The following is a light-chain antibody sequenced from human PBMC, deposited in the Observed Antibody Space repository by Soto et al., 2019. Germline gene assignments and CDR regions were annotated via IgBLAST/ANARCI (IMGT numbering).Light chain of an antibody. J-gene: IGKJ4*01. V-gene: IGKV1-9*01. CDR2: GAS. Sequence: DIQLTQSPSFLSASVGDRVTITCRASQGISSFLAWYQQKPGKAPNLLISGASNLRTGVPSRFSGGGSGTEFTLTISSLQPEDFGTYYCQDLNTYPPTFGGGTKLDI. CDR3: QDLNTYPPT. CDR1: QGISSF.